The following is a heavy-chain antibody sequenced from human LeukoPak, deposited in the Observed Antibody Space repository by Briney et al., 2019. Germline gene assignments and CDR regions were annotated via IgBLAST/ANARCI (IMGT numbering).Heavy chain of an antibody. J-gene: IGHJ5*02. Sequence: GGSLRLSCAASGFTFSSYEMKWVRQAPGKGLQWVSYISSSGSTIYYADSVKGRFTISRDNAKNSLYLQMNSLRAEDTAVYYCARVVAVAGTYWFDPWGQGTLVTVSS. CDR3: ARVVAVAGTYWFDP. V-gene: IGHV3-48*03. CDR1: GFTFSSYE. CDR2: ISSSGSTI. D-gene: IGHD6-19*01.